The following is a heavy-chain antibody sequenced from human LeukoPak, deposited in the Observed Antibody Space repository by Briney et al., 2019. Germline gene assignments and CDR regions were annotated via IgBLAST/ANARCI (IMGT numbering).Heavy chain of an antibody. J-gene: IGHJ4*02. CDR1: GGSISSYY. Sequence: SETLSLTCTVSGGSISSYYWSWIRQPPGKGLEWSGYIYYSGSTNYNPSLKSRVTISVDTSKNQFSLKLSSVTAADTAVYYCASGYSGYDSRSGLDYWGQGTLVTVSS. CDR2: IYYSGST. CDR3: ASGYSGYDSRSGLDY. D-gene: IGHD5-12*01. V-gene: IGHV4-59*08.